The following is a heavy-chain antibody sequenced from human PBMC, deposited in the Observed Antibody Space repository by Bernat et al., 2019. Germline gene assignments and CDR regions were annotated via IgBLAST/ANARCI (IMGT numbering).Heavy chain of an antibody. CDR2: IYYSGST. D-gene: IGHD2-21*02. CDR1: GGSISSGGYY. V-gene: IGHV4-31*03. J-gene: IGHJ2*01. Sequence: QVQLQESGPGLVKPSQTLSLTCTVSGGSISSGGYYWSWIRQHPGKGLEWIVYIYYSGSTYYNPSLKSRVTISVDTSKNQFTLKLSSVTAADTAVYYCARVAGGDYVWYFDLWGRGTLVTVSS. CDR3: ARVAGGDYVWYFDL.